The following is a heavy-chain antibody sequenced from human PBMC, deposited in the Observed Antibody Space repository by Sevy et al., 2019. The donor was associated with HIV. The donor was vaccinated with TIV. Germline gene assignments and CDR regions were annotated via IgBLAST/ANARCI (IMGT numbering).Heavy chain of an antibody. Sequence: GGSLRLSCAASGFTFSDYWMSWVRQAPGKGLEWVANIKQDGSEKYYVDSVKGRFTISRDNAKNSLYLQMNSLRAEDTAVYYCARHYFDYWGQGTLVTVSS. CDR3: ARHYFDY. V-gene: IGHV3-7*01. J-gene: IGHJ4*02. CDR1: GFTFSDYW. CDR2: IKQDGSEK.